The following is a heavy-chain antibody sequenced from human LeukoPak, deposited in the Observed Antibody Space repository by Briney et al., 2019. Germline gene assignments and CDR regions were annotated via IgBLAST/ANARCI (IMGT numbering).Heavy chain of an antibody. V-gene: IGHV3-21*01. J-gene: IGHJ6*02. CDR1: GFTFSSYS. CDR3: ARDFRAPSIYYGMDV. CDR2: ISSSSSYI. Sequence: TGGSLRLSCAASGFTFSSYSMNWVRQAPGKGLEWVSSISSSSSYIYYADSVKGRFTISRDNAKNSLYLQMNSLRAEDTAVYYCARDFRAPSIYYGMDVWGQGTTVTVSS. D-gene: IGHD2-21*01.